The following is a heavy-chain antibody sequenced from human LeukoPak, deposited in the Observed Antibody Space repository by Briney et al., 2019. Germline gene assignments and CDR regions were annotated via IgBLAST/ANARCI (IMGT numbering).Heavy chain of an antibody. V-gene: IGHV4-31*03. CDR2: IYYSGST. CDR1: GGSISSGGYY. CDR3: ASGYSGYEGSAFDY. D-gene: IGHD5-12*01. J-gene: IGHJ4*02. Sequence: PSETLSLTCTVSGGSISSGGYYWSWIRQHPGKGLEWXGYIYYSGSTYYNPSLKSRVTISVDTSKNQFSLKLSSVTAADTAVYYCASGYSGYEGSAFDYWGQGTLVTVSS.